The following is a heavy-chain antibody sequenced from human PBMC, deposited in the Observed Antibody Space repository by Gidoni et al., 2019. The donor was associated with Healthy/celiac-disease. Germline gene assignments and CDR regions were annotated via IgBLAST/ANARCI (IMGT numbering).Heavy chain of an antibody. CDR3: ARGGTYFYFDY. CDR2: ISSSSSTI. V-gene: IGHV3-48*01. D-gene: IGHD1-26*01. Sequence: GLCWVSYISSSSSTIYYADSVKGRFTIPRDNAKNSLYLQMNSLSAEDTAVYYCARGGTYFYFDYWGQGTLVTVSS. J-gene: IGHJ4*02.